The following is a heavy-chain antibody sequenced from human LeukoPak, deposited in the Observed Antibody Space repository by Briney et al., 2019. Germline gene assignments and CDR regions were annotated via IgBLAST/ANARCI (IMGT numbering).Heavy chain of an antibody. CDR2: ISGSGGSK. CDR1: GFTFSSYA. CDR3: AKVLGKSSGWYYFDY. D-gene: IGHD6-19*01. J-gene: IGHJ4*02. Sequence: GSLRLSCAASGFTFSSYAMSWVRQAPGEGLEWGSAISGSGGSKYYADSVKGRFITSRDNSKNTLYLQMNSLRAEDTAVYYCAKVLGKSSGWYYFDYWGQGTLVTVSS. V-gene: IGHV3-23*01.